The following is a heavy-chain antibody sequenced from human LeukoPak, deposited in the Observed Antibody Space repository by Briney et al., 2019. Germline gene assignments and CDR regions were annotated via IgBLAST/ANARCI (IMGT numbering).Heavy chain of an antibody. CDR2: ISHSGSTI. CDR1: GFLFSNSW. J-gene: IGHJ5*02. V-gene: IGHV3-48*04. D-gene: IGHD2-15*01. Sequence: GGSLRLSCADSGFLFSNSWMAWVRQAPGKGLEWVSYISHSGSTIYYADSVKGRFTISRDNAKNSLYLQMNSLRTEDTAVYYCARSRGVDWFDPWGQGTLVTVSS. CDR3: ARSRGVDWFDP.